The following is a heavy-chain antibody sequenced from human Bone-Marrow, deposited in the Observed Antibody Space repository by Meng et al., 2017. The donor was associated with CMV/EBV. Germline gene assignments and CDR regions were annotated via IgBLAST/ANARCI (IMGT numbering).Heavy chain of an antibody. D-gene: IGHD2-2*01. J-gene: IGHJ3*02. CDR2: IKLDGSET. V-gene: IGHV3-7*01. Sequence: GGSLRLSCVTSGFIFSNYWMTWVRQAPGKGLEWVANIKLDGSETHYVDSVKGRFTISRDNAKNSLYLQMDSLRAEDTAVYYCARGYCGGTSCYGDAFDIWGQGTMVTGSS. CDR1: GFIFSNYW. CDR3: ARGYCGGTSCYGDAFDI.